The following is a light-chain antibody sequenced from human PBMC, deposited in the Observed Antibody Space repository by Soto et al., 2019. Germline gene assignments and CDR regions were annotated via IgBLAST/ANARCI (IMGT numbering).Light chain of an antibody. V-gene: IGKV3-11*01. CDR1: QSVSSF. J-gene: IGKJ5*01. CDR2: DAS. CDR3: QRRSKWIT. Sequence: QSPGALSFSTQESSTLSCRARQSVSSFLAWYQQYPGQAPRLLIYDASNGATGIPARFSGSGSGTDFTPTISILAEEDLADYCCQRRSKWITFGQGTRLEI.